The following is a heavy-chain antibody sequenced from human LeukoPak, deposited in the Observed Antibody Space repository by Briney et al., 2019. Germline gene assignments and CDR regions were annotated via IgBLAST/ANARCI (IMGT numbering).Heavy chain of an antibody. D-gene: IGHD3-10*01. J-gene: IGHJ6*03. V-gene: IGHV4-59*11. Sequence: SETLSLTCIVSGGPISTHYWSWSRQPPGKGLEWIGYNDYSGSTNYNPSLKSRVTISVDTSKNQFSLKLNSVTAADTAVYYCARGATFRGTYYMDVWGKGATVTVSS. CDR2: NDYSGST. CDR1: GGPISTHY. CDR3: ARGATFRGTYYMDV.